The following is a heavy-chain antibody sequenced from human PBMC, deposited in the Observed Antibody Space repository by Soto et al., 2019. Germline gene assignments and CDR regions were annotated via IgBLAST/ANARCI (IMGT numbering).Heavy chain of an antibody. CDR1: GYTFITYG. CDR2: ISPYNGNT. D-gene: IGHD4-17*01. J-gene: IGHJ6*02. Sequence: QAQLVQSAAEVKKPGASVKVSCKASGYTFITYGINWVRQAPGQGLEWMGWISPYNGNTYSAQRFQGRVTMTTDTSTSTAYMEMRSLRSDDTAVYYCARESGDYDTGSGDAYYYGMDVWGQGTTVTVSS. CDR3: ARESGDYDTGSGDAYYYGMDV. V-gene: IGHV1-18*01.